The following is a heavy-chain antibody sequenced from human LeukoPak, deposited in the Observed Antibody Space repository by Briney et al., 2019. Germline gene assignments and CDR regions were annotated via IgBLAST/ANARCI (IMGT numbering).Heavy chain of an antibody. V-gene: IGHV3-30*02. CDR3: AKEWRYSSSWYQYYFDY. D-gene: IGHD6-13*01. Sequence: GGSLRLSCAASGFTFSSYGMHWVRQAPGKGLEWVAFIRYDGGNQYYADSVKGRFTISRDNSKNTLYLQMNSLRAEDTAVYYCAKEWRYSSSWYQYYFDYWGQGTLVTVSS. CDR2: IRYDGGNQ. CDR1: GFTFSSYG. J-gene: IGHJ4*02.